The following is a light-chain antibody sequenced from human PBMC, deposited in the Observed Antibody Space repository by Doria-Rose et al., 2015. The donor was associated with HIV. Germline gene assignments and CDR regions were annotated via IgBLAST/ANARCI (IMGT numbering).Light chain of an antibody. Sequence: TQSPGTLSLSPGERATLSCRASQSFSITYLGWYQQKPGQAPSLLIYDGSTRATGIPDRFSASGSGTDFTLTINRLEPEDSALYYCHQYGTSWTFGQGTKVEI. J-gene: IGKJ1*01. V-gene: IGKV3-20*01. CDR3: HQYGTSWT. CDR2: DGS. CDR1: QSFSITY.